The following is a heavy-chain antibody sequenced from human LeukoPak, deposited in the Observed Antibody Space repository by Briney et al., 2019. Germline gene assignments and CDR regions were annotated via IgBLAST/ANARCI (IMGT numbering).Heavy chain of an antibody. D-gene: IGHD6-19*01. J-gene: IGHJ4*02. CDR1: GFTFSSYG. V-gene: IGHV3-30*02. CDR3: AKGRIAVADALDY. CDR2: IRYDGSNK. Sequence: GGSLRLSCAASGFTFSSYGMHWVRQAPGKGLEWAAFIRYDGSNKYYADSVKGRFTISRDNSKNTLYLQMNSLRAEDTAVYYCAKGRIAVADALDYWGQGTLVTVSS.